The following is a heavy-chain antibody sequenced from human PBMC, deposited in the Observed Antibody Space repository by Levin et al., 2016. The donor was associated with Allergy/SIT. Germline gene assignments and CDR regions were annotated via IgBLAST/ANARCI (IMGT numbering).Heavy chain of an antibody. J-gene: IGHJ6*02. V-gene: IGHV3-30*03. CDR3: ARDPNCGFECYPLMEV. CDR2: ISRDGSNV. CDR1: GFTFSSYS. D-gene: IGHD2-21*01. Sequence: GGSLRLSCTASGFTFSSYSMHWVRQAPGKGLEWVAVISRDGSNVHYADSVRGRLTVSRDNTRNTLDLQMNSLRPEDTAVYYCARDPNCGFECYPLMEVWGQGTTVTVSS.